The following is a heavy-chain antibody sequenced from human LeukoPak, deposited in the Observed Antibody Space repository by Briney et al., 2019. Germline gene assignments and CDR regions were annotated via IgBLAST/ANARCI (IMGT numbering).Heavy chain of an antibody. Sequence: GGSLRLSCAASGFTFSSYWMHWVRQAPGKGLVWVSAINNGGSTTAYADSVKGRFTISRDNAKNTLYLQMNSLRAEDTAVYYCARRAPTRYFDYWGQGTLVTVSS. CDR3: ARRAPTRYFDY. V-gene: IGHV3-74*01. D-gene: IGHD5-24*01. CDR1: GFTFSSYW. J-gene: IGHJ4*02. CDR2: INNGGSTT.